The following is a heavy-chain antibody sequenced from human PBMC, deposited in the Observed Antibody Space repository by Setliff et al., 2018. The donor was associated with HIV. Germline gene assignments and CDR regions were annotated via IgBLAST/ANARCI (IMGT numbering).Heavy chain of an antibody. V-gene: IGHV3-48*03. Sequence: GGSLSLSCATSGFTFIHHDFNWVRQAPGKGLEWVSYISSDGATKYYADSVKGRFTMSRDNAKNSLYLQMNSLRAEDTAVYYCARDGAVAGKADYWGQGTRVTVSS. CDR3: ARDGAVAGKADY. CDR2: ISSDGATK. D-gene: IGHD6-19*01. J-gene: IGHJ4*02. CDR1: GFTFIHHD.